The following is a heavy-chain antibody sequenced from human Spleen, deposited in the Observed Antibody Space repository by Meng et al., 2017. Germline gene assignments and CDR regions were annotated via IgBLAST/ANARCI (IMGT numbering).Heavy chain of an antibody. V-gene: IGHV3-21*01. CDR3: ASKTDYAEYGHFPH. CDR1: GFTFSSYA. D-gene: IGHD4-17*01. Sequence: GGSLRLSCAASGFTFSSYAMSWVRQAPGKGLEWVSSITGTSSYLFYAGSVRGRFTISRDNAKNSLYLQMNSLRVEDTAVYYCASKTDYAEYGHFPHWGQGTLVTVSS. J-gene: IGHJ1*01. CDR2: ITGTSSYL.